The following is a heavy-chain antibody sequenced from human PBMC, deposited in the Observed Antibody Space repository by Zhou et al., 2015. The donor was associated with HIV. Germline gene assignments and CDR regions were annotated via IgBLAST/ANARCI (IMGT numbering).Heavy chain of an antibody. CDR1: GYIFTSYG. CDR3: ARSSVNHDDAFDL. J-gene: IGHJ3*01. CDR2: ITPMFDTQ. Sequence: QVQLVQSGAEVKKPGASVKVSCKASGYIFTSYGITWVRQAPGQGLEWMGGITPMFDTQRYAQKFRARLTITVDKITDTAYLELSSLTSEDTAIYFCARSSVNHDDAFDLWGQGTNVIVSS. V-gene: IGHV1-69*06. D-gene: IGHD1-14*01.